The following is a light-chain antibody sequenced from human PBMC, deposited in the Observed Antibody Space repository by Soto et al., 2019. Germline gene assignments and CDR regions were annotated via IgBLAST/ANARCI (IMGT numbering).Light chain of an antibody. CDR2: GVN. J-gene: IGLJ1*01. Sequence: QSVLSQPHSVSGSPGQSVTISCTGTSSDIGAYDYVSWYQQHPGKAPKLMIYGVNKRPSGVSDRFSGSKSGNTASLTISGLQAEDEANYYCSSYRSTSVYVFGTGTKLTVL. CDR3: SSYRSTSVYV. CDR1: SSDIGAYDY. V-gene: IGLV2-11*01.